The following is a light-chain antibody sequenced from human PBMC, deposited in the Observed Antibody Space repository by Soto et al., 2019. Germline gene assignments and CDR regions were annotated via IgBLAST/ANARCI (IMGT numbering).Light chain of an antibody. J-gene: IGLJ1*01. V-gene: IGLV2-8*01. Sequence: QSALTQPPSASGSPGQSVTFSCTGTSSGVGRYNYVSWYQQHPGKAPKLLIYGVTQRPSGVPDRFSGSKSGNTASLTVSGLQDEDEGYYYCSSYAGSNIYVFGTGTKVTVL. CDR3: SSYAGSNIYV. CDR1: SSGVGRYNY. CDR2: GVT.